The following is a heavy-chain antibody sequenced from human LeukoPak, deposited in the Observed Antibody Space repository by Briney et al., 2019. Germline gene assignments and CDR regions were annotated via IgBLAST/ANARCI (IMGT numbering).Heavy chain of an antibody. D-gene: IGHD3-3*01. Sequence: SETLSLTCAVYGGSFSGYYWSWIRQPPGKGLEWIGEINHSGSTNYNPSLKSRVTISVDTSKNQFSLKLSSVTAADTAVYYCARGRSLYYDFWSGTDYWGQGTLVTVSS. CDR2: INHSGST. J-gene: IGHJ4*02. V-gene: IGHV4-34*01. CDR1: GGSFSGYY. CDR3: ARGRSLYYDFWSGTDY.